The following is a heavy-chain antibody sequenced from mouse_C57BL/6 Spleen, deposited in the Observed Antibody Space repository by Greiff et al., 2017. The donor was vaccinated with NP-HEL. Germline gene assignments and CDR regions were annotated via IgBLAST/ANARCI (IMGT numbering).Heavy chain of an antibody. V-gene: IGHV1-64*01. Sequence: QVQLQQPGAELVKPGASVKLSCKASGYTFTSYWMHWVKQRPGQGLEWIGMIHPNSGSTNYNEKFKSKATLTVDKSSSTAYMQLSSLTSEDAAVYYCAREGYYGPFDYWGQGTTLTVSS. CDR1: GYTFTSYW. D-gene: IGHD1-2*01. CDR3: AREGYYGPFDY. CDR2: IHPNSGST. J-gene: IGHJ2*01.